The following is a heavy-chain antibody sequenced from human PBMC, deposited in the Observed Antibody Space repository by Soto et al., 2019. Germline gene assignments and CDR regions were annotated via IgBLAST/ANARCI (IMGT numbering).Heavy chain of an antibody. CDR1: GGSXSSYY. V-gene: IGHV4-39*01. J-gene: IGHJ3*01. D-gene: IGHD2-15*01. CDR2: IYYSGTT. CDR3: ARRLTVVTLAAFDV. Sequence: SETLSLTCTVSGGSXSSYYWGWIRQPPGKGLEWIGSIYYSGTTHYNPSLKSRVTISVDTSKNQFSLKLSSVTAADTAVYYCARRLTVVTLAAFDVWGQGTMVTVSS.